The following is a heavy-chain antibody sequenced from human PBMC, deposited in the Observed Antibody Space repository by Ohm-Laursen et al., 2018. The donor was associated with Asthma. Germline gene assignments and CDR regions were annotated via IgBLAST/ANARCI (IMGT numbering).Heavy chain of an antibody. J-gene: IGHJ6*02. CDR2: ISYDGSNK. CDR3: ARDMVPSLQLLSEAGYYYYGMDV. V-gene: IGHV3-30-3*01. CDR1: GFTFSSYW. Sequence: SLRLSCAASGFTFSSYWMSWVRQAPGKGLEWVAVISYDGSNKYYADSVKGRFTISRDNSKNTLYLQMNSLRAEDTAVYYCARDMVPSLQLLSEAGYYYYGMDVWGQGTTVTVSS. D-gene: IGHD1-26*01.